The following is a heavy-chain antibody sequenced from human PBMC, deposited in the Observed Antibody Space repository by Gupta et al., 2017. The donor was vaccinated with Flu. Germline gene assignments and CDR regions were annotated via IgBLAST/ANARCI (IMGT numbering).Heavy chain of an antibody. CDR2: ISGSGGST. D-gene: IGHD2-2*01. CDR1: GFTFGSYA. Sequence: EVQLLESGGGLVQPGGSLRLSCAASGFTFGSYAMSWVRQAPGKGLEWVSGISGSGGSTYYAESVKGRFTISRDNSKNTLYLQMNSLRAEDTAVYYCAKDLNVVVVPAAIDNGIDVWGQGTTVTVSS. J-gene: IGHJ6*02. CDR3: AKDLNVVVVPAAIDNGIDV. V-gene: IGHV3-23*01.